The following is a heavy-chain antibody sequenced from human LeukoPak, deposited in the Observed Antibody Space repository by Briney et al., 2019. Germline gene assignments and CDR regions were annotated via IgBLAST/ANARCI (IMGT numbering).Heavy chain of an antibody. CDR1: GFTFSTYA. V-gene: IGHV3-64*01. CDR3: ARDYGYEIDY. J-gene: IGHJ4*02. Sequence: GGSLRLSCAASGFTFSTYAMHWVRQAPGKGLEYVSAISSSGGRTYYANSVKDGFTISRDISTNTLYLQMGSLRAEDTAVYYCARDYGYEIDYWGQGTLVTVSS. CDR2: ISSSGGRT. D-gene: IGHD5-24*01.